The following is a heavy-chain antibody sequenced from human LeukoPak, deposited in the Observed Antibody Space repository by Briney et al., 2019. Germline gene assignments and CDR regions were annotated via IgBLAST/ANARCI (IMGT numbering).Heavy chain of an antibody. Sequence: GGSLRLSCTASEFTFGDYLMSWVRQAPGKGLEWVGFIRSKAYGGTTEYAASVKGRITISRDDSKSIAYLQMNSLKTEDTAVYYCSRLDQLLGSYYMDVWGKGTTVTVSS. CDR1: EFTFGDYL. V-gene: IGHV3-49*04. D-gene: IGHD2-2*01. CDR3: SRLDQLLGSYYMDV. CDR2: IRSKAYGGTT. J-gene: IGHJ6*03.